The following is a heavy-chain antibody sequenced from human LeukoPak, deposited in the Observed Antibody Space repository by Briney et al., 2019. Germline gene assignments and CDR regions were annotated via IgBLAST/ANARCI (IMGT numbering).Heavy chain of an antibody. Sequence: SGGSLRLSCAASGFTFDDYAMHWVRQAPGKGLEWVSGISWNSGSIGYADSVKGRFTISRDNAKNSLYPQMNSLRAEDTALYYCAKGDSSSWYEGYYYFDYWGQGTLVTVSS. CDR3: AKGDSSSWYEGYYYFDY. CDR2: ISWNSGSI. CDR1: GFTFDDYA. V-gene: IGHV3-9*01. D-gene: IGHD6-13*01. J-gene: IGHJ4*02.